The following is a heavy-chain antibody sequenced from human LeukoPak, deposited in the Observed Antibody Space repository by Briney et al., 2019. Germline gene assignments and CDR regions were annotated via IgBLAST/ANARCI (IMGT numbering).Heavy chain of an antibody. Sequence: ATVKVSCKASGYTFTGYYMHWVRQAPGQGLEWMGWINPNSGDTNYAQKFQGGVTMTRDTSISTAYMELSRLRSDDTAVYYCARGVTGIYYYYYMDVWGKGTTVTVSS. J-gene: IGHJ6*03. CDR1: GYTFTGYY. CDR2: INPNSGDT. V-gene: IGHV1-2*02. CDR3: ARGVTGIYYYYYMDV. D-gene: IGHD3-10*01.